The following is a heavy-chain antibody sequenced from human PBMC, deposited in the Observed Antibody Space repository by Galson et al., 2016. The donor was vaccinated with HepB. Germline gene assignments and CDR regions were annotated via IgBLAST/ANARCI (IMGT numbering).Heavy chain of an antibody. CDR3: ARDRGGGLLGHTWLFDL. CDR1: GDSVSSNSAT. J-gene: IGHJ4*02. V-gene: IGHV6-1*01. CDR2: TYYRSKWYN. Sequence: CAISGDSVSSNSATWNWIRQSPSRGLEWLGRTYYRSKWYNDYAVSVKSRITINPDTSKNQFSLQVTSVTAADTAVYYCARDRGGGLLGHTWLFDLWGQGTLVTVSS. D-gene: IGHD1-26*01.